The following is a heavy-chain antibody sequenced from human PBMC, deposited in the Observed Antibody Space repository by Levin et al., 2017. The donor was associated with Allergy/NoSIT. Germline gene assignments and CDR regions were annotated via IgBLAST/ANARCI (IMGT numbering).Heavy chain of an antibody. CDR1: GYTFTGYY. CDR3: ARNDYGDSVEYFHH. V-gene: IGHV1-2*06. J-gene: IGHJ1*01. Sequence: GASVKVSCKASGYTFTGYYIHWVRQAPGQGLEWMGRINPDSGGTDFAQKFQGRVTMTREKSISTAYMELSRLRSDDTAVYYCARNDYGDSVEYFHHWGQGTLVTVSS. D-gene: IGHD4-17*01. CDR2: INPDSGGT.